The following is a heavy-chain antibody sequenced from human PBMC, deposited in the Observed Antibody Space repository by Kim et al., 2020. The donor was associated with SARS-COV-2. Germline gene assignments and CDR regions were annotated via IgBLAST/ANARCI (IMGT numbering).Heavy chain of an antibody. CDR1: GGSFSGYY. CDR2: INHSGST. CDR3: ARGDAPADNWFDP. D-gene: IGHD2-2*01. J-gene: IGHJ5*02. Sequence: SETLSLTCAVYGGSFSGYYWSWIRQPPGKGLEWIGEINHSGSTNYNPSLKSRVTISVDTSKNQFSLKLSSVTAADTAVYYCARGDAPADNWFDPWGQGTLVTVSS. V-gene: IGHV4-34*01.